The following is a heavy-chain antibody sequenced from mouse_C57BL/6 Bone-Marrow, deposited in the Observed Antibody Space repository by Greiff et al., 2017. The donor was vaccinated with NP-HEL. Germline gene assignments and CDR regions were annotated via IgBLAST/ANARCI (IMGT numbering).Heavy chain of an antibody. D-gene: IGHD2-13*01. CDR3: ARHEAGDYRYWYFDV. CDR1: GFTFSDYY. V-gene: IGHV5-12*01. Sequence: EVMLVESGGGLVQPGGSLKLSCAASGFTFSDYYMYWVRQTPEKRLEWVAYISNGGGSTYYPDTVKGRFTISRDNAKNTLYLQMRRLKSEDTAMYYCARHEAGDYRYWYFDVWGTGTTVTVSS. CDR2: ISNGGGST. J-gene: IGHJ1*03.